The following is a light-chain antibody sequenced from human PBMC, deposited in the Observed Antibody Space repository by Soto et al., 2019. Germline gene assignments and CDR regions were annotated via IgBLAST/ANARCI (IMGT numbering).Light chain of an antibody. Sequence: QSALTQPASVSGSPGQSITISCTATSNDVGDYNYVSWYQQHPGKAPKLMIYDVSNRPSGVSNRFSDSKSGNTASLTISGLQAEDEADYYCSSYTSSSPVVFGGGTKLTVL. CDR1: SNDVGDYNY. CDR2: DVS. CDR3: SSYTSSSPVV. V-gene: IGLV2-14*03. J-gene: IGLJ2*01.